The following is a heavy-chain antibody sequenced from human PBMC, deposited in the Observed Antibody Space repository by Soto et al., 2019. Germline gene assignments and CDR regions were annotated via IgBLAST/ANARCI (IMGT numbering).Heavy chain of an antibody. CDR2: IIPIFGTA. CDR3: ARDRGYCSGGSCHSFDY. V-gene: IGHV1-69*01. J-gene: IGHJ4*02. D-gene: IGHD2-15*01. Sequence: QVQLVQSGAEVKKPGSSVKVSCKASGGTFSSYAISWVRQAPGQGLEWMGGIIPIFGTANYAQKFQGRVTLTADESTSTAYMELSSLRSEDTAVYYCARDRGYCSGGSCHSFDYWGQGTLVTVSS. CDR1: GGTFSSYA.